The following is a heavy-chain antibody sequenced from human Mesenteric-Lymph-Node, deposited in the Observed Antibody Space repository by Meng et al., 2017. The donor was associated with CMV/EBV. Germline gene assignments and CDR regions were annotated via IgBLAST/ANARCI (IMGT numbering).Heavy chain of an antibody. Sequence: GGSLRLSCVVSGFTFSSYAMSWVRQAPGKGLQWVSSISGSGRSTYYADSLRGRFTVSRDNSNNTLFLQMDTLRADDTATYYCAKVGGYRVYYHSDSWGQGALVTVSS. CDR3: AKVGGYRVYYHSDS. J-gene: IGHJ4*02. V-gene: IGHV3-23*01. CDR1: GFTFSSYA. D-gene: IGHD3-10*01. CDR2: ISGSGRST.